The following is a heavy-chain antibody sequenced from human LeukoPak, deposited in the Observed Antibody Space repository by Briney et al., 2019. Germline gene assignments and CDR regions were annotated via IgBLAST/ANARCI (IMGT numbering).Heavy chain of an antibody. CDR1: GGTFSSYA. CDR2: IIPIFGTA. Sequence: GSSVKVSCKASGGTFSSYAISWVQQAPGQGLEWMGGIIPIFGTANYGQKFQGRVTITADESTSTAYMELSSLRSEDTAVYYCAVGRRGRGGYNFDFDYWGQGTLVTVSS. D-gene: IGHD5-24*01. V-gene: IGHV1-69*01. J-gene: IGHJ4*02. CDR3: AVGRRGRGGYNFDFDY.